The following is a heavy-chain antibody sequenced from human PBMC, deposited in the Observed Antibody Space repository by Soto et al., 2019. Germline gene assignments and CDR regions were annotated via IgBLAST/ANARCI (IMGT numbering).Heavy chain of an antibody. CDR3: ARARVGPDYGMDD. Sequence: QMQLVESGGGVVQPGTSLRLSCAASGFDFSSYGMHWVRQTPGKGLEWVAVLGFDGGGRYYADSVKGRFTISRANSKKMLYLKMDRLSAGNKALYCCARARVGPDYGMDDWGQGTRVTVSS. J-gene: IGHJ6*02. CDR1: GFDFSSYG. CDR2: LGFDGGGR. V-gene: IGHV3-33*01. D-gene: IGHD1-26*01.